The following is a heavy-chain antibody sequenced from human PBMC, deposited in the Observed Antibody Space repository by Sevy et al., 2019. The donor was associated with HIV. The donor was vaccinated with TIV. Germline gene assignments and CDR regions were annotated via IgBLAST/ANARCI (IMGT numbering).Heavy chain of an antibody. CDR3: AGGPYYYDSSGYYATLAFDI. V-gene: IGHV1-8*01. CDR2: MNPNSGNT. D-gene: IGHD3-22*01. J-gene: IGHJ3*02. Sequence: ASVKVSCKASGYTFTSYDINWVRQATGQGLEWMGWMNPNSGNTGYAQKFQGRVTMTRNTSISTAYMELSSLRSEDTAVYYCAGGPYYYDSSGYYATLAFDIWGQGTMVTVSS. CDR1: GYTFTSYD.